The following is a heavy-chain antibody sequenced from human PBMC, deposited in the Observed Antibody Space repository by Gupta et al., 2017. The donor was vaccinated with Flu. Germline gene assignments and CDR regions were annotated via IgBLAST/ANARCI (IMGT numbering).Heavy chain of an antibody. CDR2: INPGGGST. CDR3: ARAPDSHDVIYYGFFDH. V-gene: IGHV1-46*01. CDR1: GYTFTASS. J-gene: IGHJ1*01. Sequence: QVQLVQSGADVKKIGASVKVSCKASGYTFTASSMHWVRQAPGQGLEWMAMINPGGGSTSYAQKFHGRLTMTTDTSTSTVHMELSSLRSEDTAVYYCARAPDSHDVIYYGFFDHWGQGTLVTVSS. D-gene: IGHD1-26*01.